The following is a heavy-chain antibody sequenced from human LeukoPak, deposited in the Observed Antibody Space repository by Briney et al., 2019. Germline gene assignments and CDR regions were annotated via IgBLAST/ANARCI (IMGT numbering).Heavy chain of an antibody. Sequence: SQTLSLTCAISGDSVSSNSAAWNWIRQSPSRGLEWLGRTYYRSKWYNDYAVSVKSRITINPDTSKNQFSLKLSSVTAADTAVYYCARGVLGGRSDESAMVRYYFDYWGQGTLVTVSS. CDR2: TYYRSKWYN. V-gene: IGHV6-1*01. CDR1: GDSVSSNSAA. D-gene: IGHD5-18*01. CDR3: ARGVLGGRSDESAMVRYYFDY. J-gene: IGHJ4*02.